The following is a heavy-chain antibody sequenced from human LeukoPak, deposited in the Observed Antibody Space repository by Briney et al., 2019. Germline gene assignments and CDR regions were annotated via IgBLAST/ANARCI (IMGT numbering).Heavy chain of an antibody. CDR2: ISSSSSTI. J-gene: IGHJ1*01. Sequence: GGSLRLSCAASGFTFSSYSMNWVRQAPGKGLEWVSYISSSSSTIYYADSVKGRFTISRDNAKNSLYLQMNSLRAEDTAVYYCARGSDSSGYYLPSFQHWGQGTLVTVSS. V-gene: IGHV3-48*01. CDR3: ARGSDSSGYYLPSFQH. D-gene: IGHD3-22*01. CDR1: GFTFSSYS.